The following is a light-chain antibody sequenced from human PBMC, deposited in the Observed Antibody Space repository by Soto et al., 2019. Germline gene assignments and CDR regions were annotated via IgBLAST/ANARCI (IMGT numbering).Light chain of an antibody. J-gene: IGLJ1*01. CDR2: EVS. CDR1: SSDVGVYDY. Sequence: QPVLTQPASVSGSPGQSITISCTGTSSDVGVYDYVSWYQQQSGKAPKLMIHEVSNRPSGVSNRFSGSKSGNTASLTISGLQAEDEADYYCSSFTSSRAYVFGIGTKLTVL. CDR3: SSFTSSRAYV. V-gene: IGLV2-14*01.